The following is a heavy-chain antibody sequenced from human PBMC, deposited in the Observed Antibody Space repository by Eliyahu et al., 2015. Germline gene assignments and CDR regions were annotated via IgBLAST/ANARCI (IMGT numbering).Heavy chain of an antibody. Sequence: EVQLLESGGGLAQPGGYLRLSCVVSGXXLDDYDMSWVRQAPGKGLEGVSHISDRGDTNYADSVRGRFTISKDDSKNMVFLQMNSLRAEDTAVYYCAKRGLTVIGGYYFDSWGQGTLVSVSS. CDR1: GXXLDDYD. CDR3: AKRGLTVIGGYYFDS. J-gene: IGHJ4*02. V-gene: IGHV3-23*01. CDR2: ISDRGDT. D-gene: IGHD3-9*01.